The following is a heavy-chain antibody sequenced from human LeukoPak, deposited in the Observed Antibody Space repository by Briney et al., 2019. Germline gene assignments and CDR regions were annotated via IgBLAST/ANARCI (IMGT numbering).Heavy chain of an antibody. Sequence: ASVKVSCKASGYTFTSYDINWVRQATGQGLEWMGWMNPNSGNTGYAQKFQGRVTMTRNTSISTAYMELGSLRSEDTAVYYCARSRPHDYGDYGYWGQGTLVTVSS. V-gene: IGHV1-8*01. D-gene: IGHD4-17*01. CDR3: ARSRPHDYGDYGY. CDR2: MNPNSGNT. CDR1: GYTFTSYD. J-gene: IGHJ4*02.